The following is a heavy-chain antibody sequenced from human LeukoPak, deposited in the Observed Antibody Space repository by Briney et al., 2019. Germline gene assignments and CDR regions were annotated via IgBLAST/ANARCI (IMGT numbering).Heavy chain of an antibody. CDR2: ISGSGSYI. D-gene: IGHD3-22*01. V-gene: IGHV3-21*06. CDR3: ARGKFDSSGYYIDY. CDR1: GFTFSSYS. J-gene: IGHJ4*02. Sequence: GGFLRLSCAASGFTFSSYSMNWVRQAPGKGLEWVSAISGSGSYISYADSMKGRFTISRDSAKNSVYLQMNSLRSEDTAVYYCARGKFDSSGYYIDYWGQGTLVTVSS.